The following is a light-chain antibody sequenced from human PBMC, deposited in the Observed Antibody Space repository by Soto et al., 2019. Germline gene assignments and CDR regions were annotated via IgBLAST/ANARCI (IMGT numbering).Light chain of an antibody. Sequence: DLQMTQSPSSLSASVGDRVTITCQARQDISNYLNWYQQKPGKAPKLLIYDASNLETGVPSRFSGSGSGTDFTFTISSLQPEDVATYYCQQYGDLLTFGPGTKVDLK. CDR3: QQYGDLLT. V-gene: IGKV1-33*01. J-gene: IGKJ3*01. CDR2: DAS. CDR1: QDISNY.